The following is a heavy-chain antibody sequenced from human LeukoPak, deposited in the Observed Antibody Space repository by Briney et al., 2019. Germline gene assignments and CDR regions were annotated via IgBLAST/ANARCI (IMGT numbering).Heavy chain of an antibody. V-gene: IGHV3-23*01. CDR2: IYENGGTT. J-gene: IGHJ4*02. CDR1: EFTFRSHA. CDR3: AKDFRIGYSAHFDY. D-gene: IGHD2-21*01. Sequence: GGSLRLSCVGSEFTFRSHAMSWVRQAPEKGLEFVSGIYENGGTTYYADSVKGRFSISRDNSKNTLYLQMDSLRGEDTAVYYCAKDFRIGYSAHFDYWGQGALVTVSS.